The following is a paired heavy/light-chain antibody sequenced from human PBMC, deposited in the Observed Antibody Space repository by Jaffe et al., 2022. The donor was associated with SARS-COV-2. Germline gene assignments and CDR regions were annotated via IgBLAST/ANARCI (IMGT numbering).Light chain of an antibody. CDR1: TGAVTSGHY. CDR2: DTS. J-gene: IGLJ2*01. Sequence: QAVVTQEPSLTVSPGGTVTLTCGSSTGAVTSGHYPYWFQQKPGQAPRTLIYDTSNKHSWTPARFSGSLLGGKAALTLSGAQPEDEAEYYCLLSYSGARQVFGGGTKLTVL. V-gene: IGLV7-46*01. CDR3: LLSYSGARQV.
Heavy chain of an antibody. V-gene: IGHV1-3*01. Sequence: QVQLVQSGAEVKKPGASVKVSCKASGYTFTSYAMHWVRQAPGQRLEWMGWINAGNGNTKYSQKFQGRVTITRDTSASTAYMELSSLRSEDTAVYYCASKGALMTTVTEYYYYGMDVWGQGTTVTVSS. J-gene: IGHJ6*02. CDR2: INAGNGNT. CDR1: GYTFTSYA. D-gene: IGHD4-17*01. CDR3: ASKGALMTTVTEYYYYGMDV.